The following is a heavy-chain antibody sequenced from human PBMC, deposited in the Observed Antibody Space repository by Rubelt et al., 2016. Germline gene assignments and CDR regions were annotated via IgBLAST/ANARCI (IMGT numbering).Heavy chain of an antibody. CDR2: INHSGST. CDR1: GGSFSGYY. D-gene: IGHD2-2*02. J-gene: IGHJ6*03. V-gene: IGHV4-34*01. Sequence: QVQLQQWGAGLLKPSETLSLTCAVYGGSFSGYYWSWIRQPPGKGLEWIGEINHSGSTNYNPSLKSRVTISVDTSKNQFSLKLSSVTAADTAVYYCARGLVVVPAAIVPYYMDVWGKGTTVTVSS. CDR3: ARGLVVVPAAIVPYYMDV.